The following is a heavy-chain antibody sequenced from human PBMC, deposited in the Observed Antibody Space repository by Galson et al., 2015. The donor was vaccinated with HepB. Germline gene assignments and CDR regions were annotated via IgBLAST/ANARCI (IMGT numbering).Heavy chain of an antibody. Sequence: SVKVSCKASGYTFTGYYMHWVRQAPGQGLEWMGWINPSSGGTNYAQKFQGRVTMTRDTSISTAYMELSRLRSDDTAVFYCARPLWFGELYAFDIWGQGTMVTVSS. J-gene: IGHJ3*02. D-gene: IGHD3-10*01. CDR3: ARPLWFGELYAFDI. CDR2: INPSSGGT. CDR1: GYTFTGYY. V-gene: IGHV1-2*02.